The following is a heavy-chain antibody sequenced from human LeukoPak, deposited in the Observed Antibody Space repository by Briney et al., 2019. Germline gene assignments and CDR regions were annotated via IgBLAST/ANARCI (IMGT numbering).Heavy chain of an antibody. CDR3: ARVAGGGGWFDP. CDR2: INHSGST. V-gene: IGHV4-34*01. CDR1: GGSFSGYY. J-gene: IGHJ5*02. Sequence: KPSETLSLTCAVYGGSFSGYYWSWIRQPPGKGLEWIGEINHSGSTNYNPSLKSRVTISVDTSKNQFSLKLSSVTAADTAVYYCARVAGGGGWFDPWGQGTLATVSS. D-gene: IGHD2-15*01.